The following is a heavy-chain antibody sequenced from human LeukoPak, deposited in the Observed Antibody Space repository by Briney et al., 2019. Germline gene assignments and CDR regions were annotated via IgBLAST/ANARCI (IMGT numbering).Heavy chain of an antibody. CDR2: IIPIFGIE. CDR3: ARVSEGAFDI. Sequence: SVKVSCKASGGTFTSYTISWVRQAPGQGLEWMGGIIPIFGIENYAQKFQGRVTITADKSTSTAYMELSSLRSEDTAVYYCARVSEGAFDIWGQGTMVIVSS. J-gene: IGHJ3*02. CDR1: GGTFTSYT. V-gene: IGHV1-69*10.